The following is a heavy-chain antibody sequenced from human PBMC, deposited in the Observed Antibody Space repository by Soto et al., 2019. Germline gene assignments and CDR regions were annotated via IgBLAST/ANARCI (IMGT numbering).Heavy chain of an antibody. J-gene: IGHJ4*02. CDR2: IHSSGST. CDR1: GDSISRYY. V-gene: IGHV4-59*01. CDR3: ARVPGYYDSGYPL. D-gene: IGHD3-22*01. Sequence: QVQLQESGPGLVKPSETLSLICAVSGDSISRYYWCWIRQPPGKGLEWIGDIHSSGSTNYNPSLKSRVSISVDKSKNQFSLKLNSVTAADTAVYYCARVPGYYDSGYPLWGQGTLVTVSS.